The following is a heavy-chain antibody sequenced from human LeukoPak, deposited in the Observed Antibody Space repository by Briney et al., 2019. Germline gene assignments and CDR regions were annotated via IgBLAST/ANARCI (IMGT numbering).Heavy chain of an antibody. J-gene: IGHJ4*02. CDR2: IHHSGGT. CDR3: ARATASGSGRAYDH. CDR1: GESMIGHY. Sequence: PETLSLTCAVYGESMIGHYWTWIRQPPGKRLEWIGEIHHSGGTNSNPSLKNRVTMSIDMSKNQFSLKLNSVTAADTAVYYCARATASGSGRAYDHWAQGNLVPVSS. D-gene: IGHD3-10*01. V-gene: IGHV4-34*01.